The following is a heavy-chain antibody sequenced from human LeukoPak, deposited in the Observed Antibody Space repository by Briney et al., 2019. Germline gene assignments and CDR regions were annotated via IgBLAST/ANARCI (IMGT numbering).Heavy chain of an antibody. Sequence: SETLSLTCAVSGGSISSGGYSWSWIRQPPGKGLEWIGYIYHNGSTYYNPSLKSRVTISEDTSKNQFSLKLSSVTAADTAVYYCARAEYYYGSGSYDSWGQGTLVTVSS. CDR1: GGSISSGGYS. CDR3: ARAEYYYGSGSYDS. CDR2: IYHNGST. D-gene: IGHD3-10*01. J-gene: IGHJ4*02. V-gene: IGHV4-30-4*07.